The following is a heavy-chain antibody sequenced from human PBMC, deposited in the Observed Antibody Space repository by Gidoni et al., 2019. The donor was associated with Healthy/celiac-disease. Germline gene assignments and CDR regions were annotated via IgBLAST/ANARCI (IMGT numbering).Heavy chain of an antibody. CDR1: GFTFSSYS. CDR2: ISSSSSYI. V-gene: IGHV3-21*01. Sequence: EVQLVESGGGLVKPGGSLRLSFAASGFTFSSYSMNWVRQAPGKGLEWVSSISSSSSYIYYADSVKGRFTISRDNAKNSLYLQMNSLRAEDTAVYYCARGSQYSSSWYYFDYWGQGTLVTVSS. CDR3: ARGSQYSSSWYYFDY. D-gene: IGHD6-13*01. J-gene: IGHJ4*02.